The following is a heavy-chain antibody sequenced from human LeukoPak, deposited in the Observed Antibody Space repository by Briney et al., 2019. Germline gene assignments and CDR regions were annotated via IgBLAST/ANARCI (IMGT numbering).Heavy chain of an antibody. J-gene: IGHJ4*02. V-gene: IGHV3-23*01. Sequence: GGSLRLSRAASGFTFSSYAMSWVRQAPGKGLEWVSAISGSGGSTDYADSVKGRFTIPRDNSKNTMYLQMNSLRAEDTAVYYCAKGTTLLWFGGNWGQGTLVTLSS. CDR2: ISGSGGST. D-gene: IGHD3-10*01. CDR1: GFTFSSYA. CDR3: AKGTTLLWFGGN.